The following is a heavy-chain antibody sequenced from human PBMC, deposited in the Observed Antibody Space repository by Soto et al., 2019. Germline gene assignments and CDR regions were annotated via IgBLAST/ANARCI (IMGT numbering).Heavy chain of an antibody. CDR3: ARDRTDSGYYTNWLDP. CDR2: IIPIFWTT. Sequence: GXSXKVSFKASGGTXVSDAIPWVRQAPGQGLEWVGRIIPIFWTTNYAQNLQGRVTISADKSTLTSYMELHSLTSYDTALYYCARDRTDSGYYTNWLDPWGQGTQGTVS. CDR1: GGTXVSDA. V-gene: IGHV1-69*06. J-gene: IGHJ5*02. D-gene: IGHD3-22*01.